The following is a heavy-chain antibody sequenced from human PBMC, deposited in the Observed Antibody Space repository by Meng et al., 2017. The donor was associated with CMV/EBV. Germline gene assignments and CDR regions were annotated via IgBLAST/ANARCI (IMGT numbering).Heavy chain of an antibody. D-gene: IGHD3-10*01. J-gene: IGHJ6*02. Sequence: SVKVSFKASGGTFSSYAIRWVRQAPGQGIEWMGGIIPIFGTANYAQKFQGRVTITTDESTSTAYMELSSLRSEDTAVYYCARGRGLVYYYGMDVWGQGTTVTVSS. CDR1: GGTFSSYA. V-gene: IGHV1-69*05. CDR3: ARGRGLVYYYGMDV. CDR2: IIPIFGTA.